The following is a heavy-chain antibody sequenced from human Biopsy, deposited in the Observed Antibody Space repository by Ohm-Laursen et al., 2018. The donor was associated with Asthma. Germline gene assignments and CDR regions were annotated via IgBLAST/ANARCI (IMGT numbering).Heavy chain of an antibody. J-gene: IGHJ4*02. V-gene: IGHV4-31*02. CDR1: GGSMTSGGHT. CDR2: IFDSEGS. CDR3: ARGSGLYPESPFDY. Sequence: TLSLTCTVSGGSMTSGGHTWNWIRQIPGKGLEWIGYIFDSEGSYYNPSLKSRVMISLDTSQNQSSLSLNSVTAADTAVYFCARGSGLYPESPFDYWGQGTLVTVSS. D-gene: IGHD2-15*01.